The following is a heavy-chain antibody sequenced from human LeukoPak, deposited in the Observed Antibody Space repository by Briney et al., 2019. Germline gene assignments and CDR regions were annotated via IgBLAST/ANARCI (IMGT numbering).Heavy chain of an antibody. J-gene: IGHJ4*02. CDR3: ARIDPSIVGAKAGGY. V-gene: IGHV1-2*06. D-gene: IGHD1-26*01. CDR2: INPNSGGT. Sequence: ASVKVSCKASGYTFTGYYMHWVRQAPGQGLEWMGRINPNSGGTNYAQKFQGRVTMTRDTSISTAYTELSRLRSDDTAVYYCARIDPSIVGAKAGGYWGQGTLVTVSS. CDR1: GYTFTGYY.